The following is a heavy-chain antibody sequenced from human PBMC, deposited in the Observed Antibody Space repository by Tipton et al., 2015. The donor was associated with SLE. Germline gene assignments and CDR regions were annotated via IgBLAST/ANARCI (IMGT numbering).Heavy chain of an antibody. V-gene: IGHV4-59*11. D-gene: IGHD4-17*01. CDR2: IYYSGST. CDR1: GGSISSHY. J-gene: IGHJ6*02. Sequence: TLSLTCTVSGGSISSHYWSWIRQPPGKGLEWIGYIYYSGSTNYNPSPQSRVTISVDTSKNQFSLRLKSVTAADTAVYYCAGIGGKATVSPFYYYGMDVWGQGTTVTVSS. CDR3: AGIGGKATVSPFYYYGMDV.